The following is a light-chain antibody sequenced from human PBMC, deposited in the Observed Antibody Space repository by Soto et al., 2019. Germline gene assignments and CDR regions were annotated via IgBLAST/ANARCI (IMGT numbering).Light chain of an antibody. CDR1: SSDVGGYNY. Sequence: QSALTQPASVSGSPGQSITISCTGTSSDVGGYNYVSWYQQHPGKAPKLMIYDVSNRPSGVSNRFSGSKSGNTASLTISGLQAEDEADYYCSSYTSSSTPPFVFGGGTKVTVL. CDR2: DVS. V-gene: IGLV2-14*01. J-gene: IGLJ3*02. CDR3: SSYTSSSTPPFV.